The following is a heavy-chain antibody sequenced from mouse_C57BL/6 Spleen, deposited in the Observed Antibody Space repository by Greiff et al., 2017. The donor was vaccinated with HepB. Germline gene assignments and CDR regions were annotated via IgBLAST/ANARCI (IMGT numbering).Heavy chain of an antibody. Sequence: VQLQQSGTELVKPGASVKLSCKASGYTFTSYWMHWVKQRPGQGLEWIGNINPSNGGTNYNEKFKSKATLTVDKSSSTAYMQLSSLTSEDSAVYYCARMDYDYDEFFDYWGQGTTLTVSS. CDR3: ARMDYDYDEFFDY. CDR1: GYTFTSYW. D-gene: IGHD2-4*01. V-gene: IGHV1-53*01. CDR2: INPSNGGT. J-gene: IGHJ2*01.